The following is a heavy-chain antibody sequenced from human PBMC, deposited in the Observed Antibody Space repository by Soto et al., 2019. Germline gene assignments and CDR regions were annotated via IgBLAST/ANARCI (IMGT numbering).Heavy chain of an antibody. CDR3: ARGIAAVRYFDL. J-gene: IGHJ2*01. CDR2: IKQDGSEK. D-gene: IGHD6-13*01. V-gene: IGHV3-7*05. Sequence: EVQLVESGGGLVQPGGSLRRSCAASGFTFSSYWMSWVRQARGEGLEWVANIKQDGSEKYYVGSVKARFTISRDNAMKSLYLQMNSLRAEDTAVYYCARGIAAVRYFDLWGRGTLVTVSS. CDR1: GFTFSSYW.